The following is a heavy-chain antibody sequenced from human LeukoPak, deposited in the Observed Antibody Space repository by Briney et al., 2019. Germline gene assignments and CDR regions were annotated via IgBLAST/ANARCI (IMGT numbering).Heavy chain of an antibody. Sequence: PGGSLRLSCAASGFTVSSNYMSWVRQAPGKGLEWVSVIYSGGSTYYADSVKGRFTISRDNSKNTLYLQMNSLRAEDTAVYYCARDLDVYSADYWGQGTLVTVSS. J-gene: IGHJ4*02. V-gene: IGHV3-53*05. CDR1: GFTVSSNY. CDR2: IYSGGST. D-gene: IGHD6-13*01. CDR3: ARDLDVYSADY.